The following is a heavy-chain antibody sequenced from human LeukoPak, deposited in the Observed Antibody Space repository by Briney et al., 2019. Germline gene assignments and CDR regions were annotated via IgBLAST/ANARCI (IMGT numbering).Heavy chain of an antibody. D-gene: IGHD1-26*01. J-gene: IGHJ4*02. V-gene: IGHV4-59*08. CDR3: ATRIVGAAYFDY. CDR2: IYYSGST. CDR1: GGSISSYY. Sequence: SETLSLTCTVSGGSISSYYWSWIRQPPGKGLEWIGYIYYSGSTNYNPPLKSRVTISVDTSKNQFSLKLSSVTAADTAVYYCATRIVGAAYFDYWGQGTLVTVSS.